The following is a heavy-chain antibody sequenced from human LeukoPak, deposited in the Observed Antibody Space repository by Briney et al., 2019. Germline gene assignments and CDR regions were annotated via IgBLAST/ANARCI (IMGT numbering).Heavy chain of an antibody. J-gene: IGHJ4*02. CDR3: ARHSARGYNYIDF. CDR1: GGSVKTYY. V-gene: IGHV4-4*08. CDR2: IHATGST. Sequence: SETVSLTCAVSGGSVKTYYWSWIRQSPERGLQWIGFIHATGSTNTFPSLKSRVTISLDTSTNQFSLRLKSVTAADTAVYYCARHSARGYNYIDFWGRGTLVTVSS. D-gene: IGHD5-24*01.